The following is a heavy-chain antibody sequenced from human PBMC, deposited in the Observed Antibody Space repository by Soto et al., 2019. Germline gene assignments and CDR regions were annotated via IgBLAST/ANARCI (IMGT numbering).Heavy chain of an antibody. CDR1: GFTFSSFG. D-gene: IGHD3-22*01. CDR2: ISYDGNNK. J-gene: IGHJ4*02. V-gene: IGHV3-30*18. Sequence: QVQLVESGGGVVKPGRSLRLSCAASGFTFSSFGMHWVRQAPGKGLEWVAHISYDGNNKHYTDSVKGRFTISRDNSENTLYLQMDSLSGEDAAVYYCAKDTYYHDSSGYYLFDSWGQGTLVTVSS. CDR3: AKDTYYHDSSGYYLFDS.